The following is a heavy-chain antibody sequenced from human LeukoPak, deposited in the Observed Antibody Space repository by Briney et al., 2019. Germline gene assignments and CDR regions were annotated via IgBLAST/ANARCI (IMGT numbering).Heavy chain of an antibody. CDR2: IYSGGST. V-gene: IGHV3-53*01. Sequence: GGSQRLSCAASGFTFSSNYMSWVRQAPGKGLEWVSVIYSGGSTYYADSVKGRFTISRDNSKNTLYLQMNSLRAEDTAVYYCAREIVVVPAAGTNNWFDPWGQGTLVTVSS. D-gene: IGHD2-2*01. CDR3: AREIVVVPAAGTNNWFDP. J-gene: IGHJ5*02. CDR1: GFTFSSNY.